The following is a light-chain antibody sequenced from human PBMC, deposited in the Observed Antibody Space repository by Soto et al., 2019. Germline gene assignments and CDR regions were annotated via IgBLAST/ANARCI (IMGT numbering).Light chain of an antibody. J-gene: IGKJ4*01. V-gene: IGKV1-17*01. CDR3: QHHNSYLALT. CDR2: AAS. Sequence: DIQMTQSPSSLSASVGDRVTITCRASQSISNGLGWYQQKPGKAPKRLIYAASTMQTGVPSRFSGTGSGTEFILTISSLQPEDFATYYCQHHNSYLALTFGGGTKVEIK. CDR1: QSISNG.